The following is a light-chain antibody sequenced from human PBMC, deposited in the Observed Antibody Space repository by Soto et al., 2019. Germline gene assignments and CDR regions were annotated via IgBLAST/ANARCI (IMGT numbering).Light chain of an antibody. CDR1: QGISNW. Sequence: DIQMTQSPSSVSASVGDRVTITCRASQGISNWLAWYQHKPGEAPKLLISAASSLQSGVPSRFRSSGSGTDLDLTINSLQPEEFATSNCHQGLSFPSTLGGGT. CDR3: HQGLSFPST. V-gene: IGKV1-12*01. CDR2: AAS. J-gene: IGKJ4*02.